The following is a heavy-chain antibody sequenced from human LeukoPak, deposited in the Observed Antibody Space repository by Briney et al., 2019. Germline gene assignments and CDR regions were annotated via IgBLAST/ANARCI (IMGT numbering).Heavy chain of an antibody. CDR1: GYTFTGYY. V-gene: IGHV1-2*02. CDR2: INPDNGGT. D-gene: IGHD1/OR15-1a*01. J-gene: IGHJ4*02. CDR3: ARVWNRIYFDS. Sequence: GASVKVSCKASGYTFTGYYIHWLRQAPGQGLEWMGWINPDNGGTNYAQRFQGRVTMTRDTSFNTVYINLISDDTAVYYCARVWNRIYFDSWGQGTLVTVSS.